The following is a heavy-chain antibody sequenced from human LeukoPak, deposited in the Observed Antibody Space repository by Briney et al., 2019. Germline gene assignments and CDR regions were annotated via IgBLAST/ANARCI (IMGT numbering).Heavy chain of an antibody. CDR1: GGSISNKY. CDR3: ARHLSSGWYRYFDY. CDR2: IYYSGST. J-gene: IGHJ4*02. V-gene: IGHV4-59*08. D-gene: IGHD6-19*01. Sequence: SETLSLTCTVSGGSISNKYWSWIRQPPGKGLEWIGYIYYSGSTNYNTSLKSRITILVDTSKNQFSLKLRSVTATDTAVYYCARHLSSGWYRYFDYWGQGTLVTVSS.